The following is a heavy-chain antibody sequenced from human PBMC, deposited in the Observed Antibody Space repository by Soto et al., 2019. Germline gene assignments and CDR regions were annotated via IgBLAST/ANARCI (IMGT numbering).Heavy chain of an antibody. CDR2: ISAYNGNT. D-gene: IGHD1-1*01. J-gene: IGHJ6*03. V-gene: IGHV1-18*01. CDR3: ARTVGWNDAYYYFPYMAV. CDR1: GYTYTSNG. Sequence: APVKASSKASGYTYTSNGMISVRQSPGQGLEWMGWISAYNGNTNYAQKLQGRVTMTTDTSTSTAYMELRSLRSDDTAVYYCARTVGWNDAYYYFPYMAVSRNGTTVTVSS.